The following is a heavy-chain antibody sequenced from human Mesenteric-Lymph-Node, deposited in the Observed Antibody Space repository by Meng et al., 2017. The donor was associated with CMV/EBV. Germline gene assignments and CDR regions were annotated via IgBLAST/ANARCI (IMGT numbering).Heavy chain of an antibody. J-gene: IGHJ4*02. CDR2: INTGNGDT. CDR1: GYNFASYP. D-gene: IGHD6-19*01. V-gene: IGHV1-3*04. CDR3: ARDDSSGWFPTHFFDF. Sequence: SGYNFASYPMHWVRQAPGQRLEWIGWINTGNGDTKYSQKLQGRVTISRDTSASTAYMELRSLRSEDTAVFYCARDDSSGWFPTHFFDFWGQGTLVTVSS.